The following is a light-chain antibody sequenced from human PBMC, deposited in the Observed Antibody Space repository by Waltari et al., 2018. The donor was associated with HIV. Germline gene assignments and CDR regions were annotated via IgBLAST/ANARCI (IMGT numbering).Light chain of an antibody. CDR1: QNLQVY. Sequence: DIQMTQPQSPVFDSLGARVPITCRASQNLQVYLAWFQQKPGKAPKSLIYAASTLQSGVPPQFSGSGSGTDFTLTISSLQPEDFATYHCQQYSAYPYTFGQGTKLEIK. CDR2: AAS. J-gene: IGKJ2*01. V-gene: IGKV1-16*02. CDR3: QQYSAYPYT.